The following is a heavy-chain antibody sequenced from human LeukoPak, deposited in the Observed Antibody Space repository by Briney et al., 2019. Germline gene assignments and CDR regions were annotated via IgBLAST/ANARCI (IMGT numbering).Heavy chain of an antibody. CDR1: GGTFSSYA. V-gene: IGHV1-69*04. CDR3: ASLDNYYDSSGYYRGAFDS. CDR2: IIPIFGIA. J-gene: IGHJ3*02. Sequence: GASVKVSCKASGGTFSSYAISWVRQAPGQGLEWMGRIIPIFGIANYAQKFQGRVTITADKSTSPAYMELSSVRSEDTAVYCCASLDNYYDSSGYYRGAFDSWGQGRMVTVPS. D-gene: IGHD3-22*01.